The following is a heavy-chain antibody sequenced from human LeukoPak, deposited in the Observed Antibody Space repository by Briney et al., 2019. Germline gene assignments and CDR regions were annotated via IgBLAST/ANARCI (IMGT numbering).Heavy chain of an antibody. CDR3: ARGGGSYYGEYFQH. V-gene: IGHV1-46*01. CDR1: GYTLTSYY. Sequence: GAVKVSCKASGYTLTSYYMHWVRQTPGQGLEWMGIINPSGGSTTYAQKVQGRVTMTRDTSTSTVYMELSSLRSEDTAVYYCARGGGSYYGEYFQHWGQGTLVT. CDR2: INPSGGST. D-gene: IGHD1-26*01. J-gene: IGHJ1*01.